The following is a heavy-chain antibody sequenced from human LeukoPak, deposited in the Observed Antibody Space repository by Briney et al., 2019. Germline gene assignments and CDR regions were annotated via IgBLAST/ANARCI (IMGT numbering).Heavy chain of an antibody. D-gene: IGHD1-1*01. CDR2: ISYDGSNK. J-gene: IGHJ4*02. V-gene: IGHV3-30-3*02. Sequence: GRSLRLSCAASGFTFSSYAMHWVRQAPGKGLEWVAVISYDGSNKYYADSVKGRFTISRDNSKNTLYLQMNSLRAEDMAVYYCAKFRGRIVANEFDYWGQGTLVTVSS. CDR1: GFTFSSYA. CDR3: AKFRGRIVANEFDY.